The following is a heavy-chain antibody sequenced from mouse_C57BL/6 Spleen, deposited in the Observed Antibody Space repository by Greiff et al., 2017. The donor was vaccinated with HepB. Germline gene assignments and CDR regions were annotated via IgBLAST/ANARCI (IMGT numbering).Heavy chain of an antibody. CDR2: INYDGSST. Sequence: EVQLVESEGGLVQPGRSMKLSCTASGFTFSDYYMAWVRQVPEKGLEWVANINYDGSSTYYLDSLKSRFIISRDNAKNILYLQMSSLKSEDTATYYCARDRGYYFDYWGQGTTLTVSS. CDR3: ARDRGYYFDY. V-gene: IGHV5-16*01. CDR1: GFTFSDYY. J-gene: IGHJ2*01. D-gene: IGHD3-1*01.